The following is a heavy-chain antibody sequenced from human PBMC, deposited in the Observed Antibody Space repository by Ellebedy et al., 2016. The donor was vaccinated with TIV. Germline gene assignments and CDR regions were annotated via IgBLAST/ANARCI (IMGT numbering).Heavy chain of an antibody. CDR2: ISYDGSNK. V-gene: IGHV3-30-3*01. D-gene: IGHD3-9*01. J-gene: IGHJ4*02. CDR3: ARDRLRYFDWTYFDY. CDR1: GFTFSSYA. Sequence: GGSLRLSXAASGFTFSSYAMHWVRQAPGKGLEWVAVISYDGSNKYYADSVKGRFTISRDNSKNTLYLQMNSLRAEDTAVYYCARDRLRYFDWTYFDYWGQGTLVTVSS.